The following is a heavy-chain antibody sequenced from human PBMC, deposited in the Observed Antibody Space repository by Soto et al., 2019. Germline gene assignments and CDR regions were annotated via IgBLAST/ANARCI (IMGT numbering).Heavy chain of an antibody. CDR1: GFTFSSDA. V-gene: IGHV3-23*01. J-gene: IGHJ6*03. Sequence: PGGSLRISCAASGFTFSSDAMSWVRQAPGKGLEWVSAISGSGGSTYYADSVKGRFTISRDNSKNTLYLQMNSLRAEDTAVYYCAKQLQIWFGELFYYFYMDVWDKGTTVKVSS. D-gene: IGHD3-10*01. CDR3: AKQLQIWFGELFYYFYMDV. CDR2: ISGSGGST.